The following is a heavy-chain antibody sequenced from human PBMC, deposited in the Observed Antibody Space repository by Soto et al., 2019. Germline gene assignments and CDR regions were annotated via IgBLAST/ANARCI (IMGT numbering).Heavy chain of an antibody. CDR1: GYTFTNYG. Sequence: ASVKVSCKASGYTFTNYGVSWVRQAPGQGLEWMGWIHPKNVNTKDGRKFQGRVTMTTEPSTSTAYMELRSLRSDDTAVYYCAKEYCDSSRCYLPDYWGQGALVTVSS. V-gene: IGHV1-18*01. CDR2: IHPKNVNT. CDR3: AKEYCDSSRCYLPDY. J-gene: IGHJ4*02. D-gene: IGHD2-2*01.